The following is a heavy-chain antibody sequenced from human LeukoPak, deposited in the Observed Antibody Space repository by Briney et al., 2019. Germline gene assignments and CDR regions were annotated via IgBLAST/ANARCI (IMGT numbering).Heavy chain of an antibody. CDR2: ISYGGSNK. Sequence: SGGSLRLSCAASGFTFSSYGMHWVRQAPGKGLEWVAVISYGGSNKYYTDSVKGRFTISRDNSKNTLYLQMNSLRAEDTAVYYCAKDRVEVTYFDYWGQGTLVTASS. CDR1: GFTFSSYG. J-gene: IGHJ4*02. CDR3: AKDRVEVTYFDY. V-gene: IGHV3-30*18. D-gene: IGHD2-21*02.